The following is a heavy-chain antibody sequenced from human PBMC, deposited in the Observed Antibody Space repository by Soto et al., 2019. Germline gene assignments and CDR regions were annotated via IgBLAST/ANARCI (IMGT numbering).Heavy chain of an antibody. J-gene: IGHJ5*02. D-gene: IGHD3-10*01. CDR2: ISSSSSYI. Sequence: PGGSLRLSCAASGFTFSSYSMNWVRQAPGKGLEWVSSISSSSSYIYYADSVKGRFTISRDNAKNSLYLQMNSLRAEDTAVYYCATGHYGSGNWFDPWGQGTLVTVSS. CDR1: GFTFSSYS. CDR3: ATGHYGSGNWFDP. V-gene: IGHV3-21*01.